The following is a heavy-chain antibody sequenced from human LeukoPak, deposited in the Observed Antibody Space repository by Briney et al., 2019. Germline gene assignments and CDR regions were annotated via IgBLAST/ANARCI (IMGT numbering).Heavy chain of an antibody. CDR2: IYYSGST. CDR1: GGSISSGGYY. D-gene: IGHD4-23*01. V-gene: IGHV4-31*03. CDR3: ARTTVVAKYFDY. Sequence: KPSGTLSLTCTVSGGSISSGGYYWSWIRQHPGKGLEWIGYIYYSGSTYYNPSLKSRLTISVDTSKNQFSLKLSSVTAADTAVYYCARTTVVAKYFDYWGQGTLVTVSS. J-gene: IGHJ4*02.